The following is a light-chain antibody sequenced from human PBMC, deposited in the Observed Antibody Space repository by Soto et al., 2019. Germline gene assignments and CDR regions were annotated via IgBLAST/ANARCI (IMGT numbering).Light chain of an antibody. V-gene: IGKV3-11*01. CDR2: DAS. J-gene: IGKJ4*01. Sequence: EIVLTQSPATLSLSPGERATLSCRASQSLDSYLAWYQQKPGQAPRLLIYDASNRATGVPARFSGSGSGTDFTLTINSLEPEDFAVYYCRQRRSWPITFGGGTKVEIK. CDR1: QSLDSY. CDR3: RQRRSWPIT.